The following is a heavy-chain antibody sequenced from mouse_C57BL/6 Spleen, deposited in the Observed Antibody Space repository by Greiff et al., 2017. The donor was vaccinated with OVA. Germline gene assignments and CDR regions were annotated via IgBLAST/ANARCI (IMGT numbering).Heavy chain of an antibody. CDR2: IYPGSGST. Sequence: QVQLQQPGAELVKPGASVKMSCKASGYTFTSYWITWVKQRPGQGLEWIGDIYPGSGSTNYNEKFKSKATLTVDTSSSTAYMQLSSLTSEDSAVYYCARSYYGSSYRFAYWGQGTLVTVSA. CDR3: ARSYYGSSYRFAY. CDR1: GYTFTSYW. V-gene: IGHV1-55*01. J-gene: IGHJ3*01. D-gene: IGHD1-1*01.